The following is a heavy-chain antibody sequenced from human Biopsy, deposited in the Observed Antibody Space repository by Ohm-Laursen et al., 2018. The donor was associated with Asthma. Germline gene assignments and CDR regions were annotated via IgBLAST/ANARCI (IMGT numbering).Heavy chain of an antibody. Sequence: SLRLSCAASGFTFDDYAMHWVRQAPGKGLEWVSGISWNSGSIGYADSVKGRFTISRDNAKNSLYLQMNSLRAEDTALYYCVKGEWELLEANFDYWGQGTLVTVSP. V-gene: IGHV3-9*01. J-gene: IGHJ4*02. CDR2: ISWNSGSI. D-gene: IGHD1-26*01. CDR3: VKGEWELLEANFDY. CDR1: GFTFDDYA.